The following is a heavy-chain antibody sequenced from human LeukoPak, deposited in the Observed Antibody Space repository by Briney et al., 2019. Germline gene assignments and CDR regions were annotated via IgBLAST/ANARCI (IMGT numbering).Heavy chain of an antibody. D-gene: IGHD3-3*01. CDR2: FSGSGGST. J-gene: IGHJ6*03. CDR1: GFTFSSYA. CDR3: ARERFLEWLLSNYYYYYMDV. V-gene: IGHV3-23*01. Sequence: GGSLRLSCAASGFTFSSYAMSWVRQAPGKGLEWVSSFSGSGGSTYYADSVKGRFTISRDNSKNTLYLQMNSLRAEDTAVYYCARERFLEWLLSNYYYYYMDVWGKGTTVTVSS.